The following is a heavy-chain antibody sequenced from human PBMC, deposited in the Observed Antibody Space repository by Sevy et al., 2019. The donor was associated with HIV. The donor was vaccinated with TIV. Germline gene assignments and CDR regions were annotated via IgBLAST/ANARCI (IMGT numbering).Heavy chain of an antibody. J-gene: IGHJ4*02. CDR3: ARSPPRGFSYGHFDY. CDR1: GGSISSYY. CDR2: VYYTGST. D-gene: IGHD5-12*01. Sequence: SETLSLTCSVSGGSISSYYWSWIRQPPGKGLEWIGYVYYTGSTNYNPSLKSRVTISIDTSKNQFSLKLTSVTAADTAVYYCARSPPRGFSYGHFDYWGQGTLVTVSS. V-gene: IGHV4-59*01.